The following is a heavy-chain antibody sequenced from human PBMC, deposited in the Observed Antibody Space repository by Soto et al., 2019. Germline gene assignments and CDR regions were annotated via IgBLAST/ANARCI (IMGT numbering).Heavy chain of an antibody. D-gene: IGHD6-19*01. Sequence: PGGSLRLSCSASGFTFSSYAMHWVRQAPGKGLEWVAVISYDGSNKYYADSVKGRFTISRDNSKNTLYLQMNSLRAEDTAVYYCARAMAVAYMGLFDYWGQGTLVTVSS. J-gene: IGHJ4*02. V-gene: IGHV3-30-3*01. CDR2: ISYDGSNK. CDR3: ARAMAVAYMGLFDY. CDR1: GFTFSSYA.